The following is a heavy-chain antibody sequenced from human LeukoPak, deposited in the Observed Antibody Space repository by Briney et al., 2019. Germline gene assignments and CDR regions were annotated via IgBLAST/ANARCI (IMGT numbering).Heavy chain of an antibody. CDR3: AKDIGIRGAFDI. CDR1: GFTFDDYA. D-gene: IGHD1-14*01. J-gene: IGHJ3*02. Sequence: GGSLTLSCAASGFTFDDYAMHWVRQAPGKGLEWVSGISWNSGSIGYADSVKGRFTISRDNSKNSLYLQMNSLRAEDTALYYCAKDIGIRGAFDIWGQGTMVTVSS. V-gene: IGHV3-9*01. CDR2: ISWNSGSI.